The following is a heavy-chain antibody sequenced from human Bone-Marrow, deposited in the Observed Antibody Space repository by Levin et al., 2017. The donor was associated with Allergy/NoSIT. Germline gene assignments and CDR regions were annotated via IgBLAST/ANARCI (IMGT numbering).Heavy chain of an antibody. CDR3: AKEIITIFGVVMNYYGMDV. CDR2: ISYDGSNK. CDR1: GFAFSSYG. Sequence: GESLKISCAASGFAFSSYGIHWVRQAPGNGLDWVAVISYDGSNKFYADSVKGRFTISRDNSKNTLYLQMNSLRAEDTAVYYCAKEIITIFGVVMNYYGMDVWGQGTTVTVSS. D-gene: IGHD3-3*01. V-gene: IGHV3-30*18. J-gene: IGHJ6*02.